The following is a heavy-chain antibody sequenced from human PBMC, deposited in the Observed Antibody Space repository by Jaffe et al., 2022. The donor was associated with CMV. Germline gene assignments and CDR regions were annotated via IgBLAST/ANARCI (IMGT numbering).Heavy chain of an antibody. CDR1: GGSISSSSYY. Sequence: QLQLQESGPGLVKPSETLSLTCTVSGGSISSSSYYWGWIRQPPGKGLEWIGSIYYSGSTYYNPSLKSRVTISVDTSKNQFSLKLSSVTAADTAVYYCARQSPYSSSDYWGQGTLVTVSS. J-gene: IGHJ4*02. CDR3: ARQSPYSSSDY. CDR2: IYYSGST. V-gene: IGHV4-39*01. D-gene: IGHD6-6*01.